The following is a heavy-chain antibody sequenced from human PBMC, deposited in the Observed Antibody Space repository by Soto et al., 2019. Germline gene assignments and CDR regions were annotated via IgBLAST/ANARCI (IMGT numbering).Heavy chain of an antibody. D-gene: IGHD1-26*01. J-gene: IGHJ5*02. V-gene: IGHV4-31*03. CDR2: IYYSGST. CDR3: ARDLGYSGSYPRTYNWFDP. Sequence: SETLSLTCTVSGGSISSGGYYWSWIRQHPGKGLEWIGYIYYSGSTYYNQSLKSRVTISVDTSKNQFSLKLSSVTAADTAVYYCARDLGYSGSYPRTYNWFDPWGQGTLVTVSS. CDR1: GGSISSGGYY.